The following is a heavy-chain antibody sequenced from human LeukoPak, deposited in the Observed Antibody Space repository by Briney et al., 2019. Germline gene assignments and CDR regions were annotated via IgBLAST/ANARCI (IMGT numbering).Heavy chain of an antibody. J-gene: IGHJ4*02. Sequence: GGSLRLSCATSGFDFSDSSMHWVRQASGNGLEWVARIRSKGNTYATAYAASVKGRFSISRDDSKNTAYLQMNSLKTEDTAFYYCTGASAMYWGQGTLVTVS. CDR2: IRSKGNTYAT. V-gene: IGHV3-73*01. CDR3: TGASAMY. CDR1: GFDFSDSS.